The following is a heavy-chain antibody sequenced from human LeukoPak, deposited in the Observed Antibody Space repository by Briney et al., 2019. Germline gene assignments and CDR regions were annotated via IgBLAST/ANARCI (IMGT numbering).Heavy chain of an antibody. J-gene: IGHJ6*04. CDR2: MNPSSGST. Sequence: ASVKVSCKASGYTFSNYDINWVRQATGQGLEWMGRMNPSSGSTAYAQKLQGRVTITRNTSISTAYMELSTLRFEDTAVYYCARGRSAMRMDVWGKGTTVTVSS. V-gene: IGHV1-8*03. CDR1: GYTFSNYD. D-gene: IGHD2-2*01. CDR3: ARGRSAMRMDV.